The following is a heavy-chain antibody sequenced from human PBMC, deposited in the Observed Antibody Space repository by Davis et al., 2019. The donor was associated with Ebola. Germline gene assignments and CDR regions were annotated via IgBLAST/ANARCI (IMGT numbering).Heavy chain of an antibody. CDR2: INPSGGST. CDR1: GYTFTSYY. V-gene: IGHV1-46*03. D-gene: IGHD2-15*01. Sequence: ASVKVSCRASGYTFTSYYMHWVRQAPGQGLEWMGIINPSGGSTSYAQKFQGRVTMTRDTSTSTVYMELRSLRSEDTAVYYCAREEIVVVVAATYYYYGMDVWGQGTTVTVSS. CDR3: AREEIVVVVAATYYYYGMDV. J-gene: IGHJ6*02.